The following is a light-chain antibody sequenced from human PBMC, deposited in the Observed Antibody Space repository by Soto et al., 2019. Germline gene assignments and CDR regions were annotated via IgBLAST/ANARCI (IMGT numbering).Light chain of an antibody. CDR1: QSVSSNY. J-gene: IGKJ5*01. Sequence: ESVLTQSPGPLSLSPGERATLSCRASQSVSSNYLAWYQQKPGQAPRLLIYGASTRATGIPDRFSGSGSGTDFTLTIRRLEPEDFAVYYCQKRRNWPSIPFRQGPRLEI. V-gene: IGKV3D-20*02. CDR3: QKRRNWPSIP. CDR2: GAS.